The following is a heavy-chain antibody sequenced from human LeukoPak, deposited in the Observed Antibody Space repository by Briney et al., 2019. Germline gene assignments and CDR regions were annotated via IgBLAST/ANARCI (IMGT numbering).Heavy chain of an antibody. CDR1: GFTVSSNY. J-gene: IGHJ4*02. Sequence: PGGSLRLSCAASGFTVSSNYMSWVRQAPGKGLEWVSVIYSGGSTYYADSVKGRFTISRDNSKNTLYLQMNSLRAEDTAAYYCARAGPSSSWHQFDYWGQGTLVTVSS. D-gene: IGHD6-13*01. V-gene: IGHV3-66*01. CDR3: ARAGPSSSWHQFDY. CDR2: IYSGGST.